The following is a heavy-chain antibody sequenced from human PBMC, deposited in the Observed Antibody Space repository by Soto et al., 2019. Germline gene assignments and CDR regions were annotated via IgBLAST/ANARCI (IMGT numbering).Heavy chain of an antibody. J-gene: IGHJ6*02. CDR3: ARVPGAVAATEDYYGLDV. CDR2: INTDGLS. V-gene: IGHV4-4*07. D-gene: IGHD2-15*01. Sequence: QVQLEESGPGLVRPSETLSLTCSVSGVSITSYYWSWIRQSAGGGLEWMGRINTDGLSTYSPSFKSRLTMSRDTSTNQVSLRLISVTAADAAVYFCARVPGAVAATEDYYGLDVWGQGTTVTVSS. CDR1: GVSITSYY.